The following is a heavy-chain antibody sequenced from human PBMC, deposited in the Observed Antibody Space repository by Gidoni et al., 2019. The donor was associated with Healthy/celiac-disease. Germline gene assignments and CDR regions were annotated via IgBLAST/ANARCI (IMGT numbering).Heavy chain of an antibody. CDR1: GGSFRGYY. CDR2: SKHSGST. CDR3: AREGRVAARPGGWFDP. D-gene: IGHD6-6*01. V-gene: IGHV4-34*01. J-gene: IGHJ5*02. Sequence: QVQLRQWGAGLSKPSETLSLTCAVDGGSFRGYYWSWIRQPPGKGLEWNGESKHSGSTNYNPSLKSRVTISVDTSKNQFSLKLSSVTAADTAVYYCAREGRVAARPGGWFDPWGQGTLVTVSS.